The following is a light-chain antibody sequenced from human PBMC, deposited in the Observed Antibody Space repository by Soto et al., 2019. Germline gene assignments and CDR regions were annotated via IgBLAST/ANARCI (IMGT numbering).Light chain of an antibody. V-gene: IGKV3-15*01. CDR3: HQVNDWPRGT. CDR1: QSISSY. J-gene: IGKJ1*01. CDR2: GAS. Sequence: EIVMTQSPATLSVSPGERATLSCRASQSISSYLAWYQQKPGQAPRLLIYGASTRATDIPARFSGGGSGTEFTLTINSLQSEDVAVYYCHQVNDWPRGTFGQGTKVEAK.